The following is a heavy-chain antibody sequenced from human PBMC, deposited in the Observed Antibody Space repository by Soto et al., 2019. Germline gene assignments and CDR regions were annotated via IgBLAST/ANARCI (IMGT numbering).Heavy chain of an antibody. J-gene: IGHJ5*02. Sequence: QVQLQESGPGLVKPSQTLSLTCTVSGGSISSGGYYWSWIRQHPGKGLEWIGYIYYSGSTCYNPSLKSRVTISVDTSKNQFPLKLSSGTAADTSVYYCARVVATYCSGGSCYSLWFDPWGQGTLVTVSS. D-gene: IGHD2-15*01. CDR3: ARVVATYCSGGSCYSLWFDP. V-gene: IGHV4-31*03. CDR2: IYYSGST. CDR1: GGSISSGGYY.